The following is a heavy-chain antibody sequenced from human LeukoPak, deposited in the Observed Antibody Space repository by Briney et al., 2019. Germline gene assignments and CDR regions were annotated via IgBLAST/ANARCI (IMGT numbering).Heavy chain of an antibody. CDR1: GYSITRGYY. CDR2: IFHTGST. CDR3: ARDGNFDYYDSSGFHY. J-gene: IGHJ4*02. D-gene: IGHD3-22*01. Sequence: SETLSLTCTVSGYSITRGYYWGWIRQPPGKGPEWIASIFHTGSTYYNPSLKSRVTISVDTSKNQFSLKLSSVTAADTAVYYCARDGNFDYYDSSGFHYWGQGTLVTVSS. V-gene: IGHV4-38-2*02.